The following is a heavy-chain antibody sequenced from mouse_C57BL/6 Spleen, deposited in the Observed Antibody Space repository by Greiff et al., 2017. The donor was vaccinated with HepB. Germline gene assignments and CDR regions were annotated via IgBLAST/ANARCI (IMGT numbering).Heavy chain of an antibody. CDR2: INPSNGGT. CDR3: ARSKYYYGSSPWFAY. Sequence: QVQLQQPGTELVKPGASVKLSCKASGYTFTSYWMHWVKQRPGQGLEWIGNINPSNGGTNYNEKFKSKATLTVDKASSTAYMQLSSLTSEDSAVYYCARSKYYYGSSPWFAYWGQGTLVTVSA. CDR1: GYTFTSYW. D-gene: IGHD1-1*01. V-gene: IGHV1-53*01. J-gene: IGHJ3*01.